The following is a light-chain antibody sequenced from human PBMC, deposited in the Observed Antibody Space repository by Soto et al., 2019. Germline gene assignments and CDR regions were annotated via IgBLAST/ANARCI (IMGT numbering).Light chain of an antibody. CDR1: SSDVGGYNY. Sequence: QSALTQPPSASGSPGQSVTISCTGTSSDVGGYNYVSWYQQHPGKAPKLMICEVSKRPSGVPDRFSASKSGNTASLTVSGLQAEDEADYYCQSYDGGLSGYVFGTGTKVTVL. J-gene: IGLJ1*01. V-gene: IGLV2-8*01. CDR3: QSYDGGLSGYV. CDR2: EVS.